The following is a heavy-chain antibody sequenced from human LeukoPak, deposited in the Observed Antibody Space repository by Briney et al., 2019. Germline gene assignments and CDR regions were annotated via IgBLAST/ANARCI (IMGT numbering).Heavy chain of an antibody. J-gene: IGHJ4*02. CDR3: ARVGGRYSYGYGTDY. D-gene: IGHD5-18*01. CDR2: IYYSGST. V-gene: IGHV4-59*01. CDR1: SGSISDYY. Sequence: SETLSLTCTVSSGSISDYYWSWIRQPPGKGLEWIGYIYYSGSTNYNPSLKSRVTISIDTSKNQFSLKLSSVTAADTAVYYCARVGGRYSYGYGTDYWGQGTLVTVSS.